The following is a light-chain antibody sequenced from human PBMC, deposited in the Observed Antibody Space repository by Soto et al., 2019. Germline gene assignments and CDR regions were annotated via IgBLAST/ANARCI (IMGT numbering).Light chain of an antibody. V-gene: IGKV3-11*01. CDR3: QQRSIWPWT. CDR1: QSVSNY. CDR2: DAS. Sequence: EIVWTQSPATLSLSPGERATLSCWASQSVSNYFVWYQQKPGQAPRLLIYDASKRATGIPARFSGSGSGTDFTLTISSLEPDDFAVYYCQQRSIWPWTFGQGTKVEIK. J-gene: IGKJ1*01.